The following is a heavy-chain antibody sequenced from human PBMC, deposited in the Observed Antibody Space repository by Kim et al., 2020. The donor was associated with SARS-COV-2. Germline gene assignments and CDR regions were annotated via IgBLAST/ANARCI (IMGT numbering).Heavy chain of an antibody. CDR2: IWYDGSNK. V-gene: IGHV3-33*06. J-gene: IGHJ4*02. Sequence: GGSLRLSCAASGFTFSSYGMHWVRQAPGKGLEWVAVIWYDGSNKYYADSVKGRFTISRDNSKNTLYLQMNSLRAEDTAVYYCAKSLQVDDYGDSFDYWGQGTLVTVSS. CDR1: GFTFSSYG. CDR3: AKSLQVDDYGDSFDY. D-gene: IGHD4-17*01.